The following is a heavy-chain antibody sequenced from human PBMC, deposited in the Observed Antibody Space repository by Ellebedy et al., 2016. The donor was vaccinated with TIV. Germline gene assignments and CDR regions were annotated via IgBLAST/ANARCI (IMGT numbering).Heavy chain of an antibody. CDR2: INHSGST. V-gene: IGHV4-34*01. J-gene: IGHJ6*03. Sequence: SETLSLTXAVYGGSFSGYYWSWIRQPPGKGLEWIGEINHSGSTNYNPSLKSRVTISVDTSKNQFSLKLSSVTAADTAVYYCARGADRRWYYYYYMDVWGKGTTVTVSS. CDR3: ARGADRRWYYYYYMDV. D-gene: IGHD4-23*01. CDR1: GGSFSGYY.